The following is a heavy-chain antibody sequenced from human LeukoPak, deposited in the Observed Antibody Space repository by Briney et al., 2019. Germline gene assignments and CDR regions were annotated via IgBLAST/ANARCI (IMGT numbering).Heavy chain of an antibody. CDR2: IIPIFGTA. V-gene: IGHV1-69*06. D-gene: IGHD3-3*01. CDR1: GGTFSSYA. Sequence: SVKVSCKASGGTFSSYAISWVRQAPGQGLEWMGGIIPIFGTANYAQKFQGRVTITADKSTSTAYMELSSLRSEDTAVYYCARPDSHTYYDFWSGRPSDAFDIWGQGTMVTVSS. CDR3: ARPDSHTYYDFWSGRPSDAFDI. J-gene: IGHJ3*02.